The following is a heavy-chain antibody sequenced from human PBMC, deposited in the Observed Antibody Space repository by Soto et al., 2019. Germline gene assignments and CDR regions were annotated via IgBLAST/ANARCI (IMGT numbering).Heavy chain of an antibody. CDR1: GGTFSSYT. CDR3: ASSFKMSNWFDP. CDR2: IIPILGIA. Sequence: GASVKVSCKASGGTFSSYTISWVRQAPGQGLEWMGRIIPILGIANYAQKFQGRVTITADKSTSTAYMELSSLRSEDTAVYYCASSFKMSNWFDPWGQGTLVTVSS. V-gene: IGHV1-69*02. J-gene: IGHJ5*02.